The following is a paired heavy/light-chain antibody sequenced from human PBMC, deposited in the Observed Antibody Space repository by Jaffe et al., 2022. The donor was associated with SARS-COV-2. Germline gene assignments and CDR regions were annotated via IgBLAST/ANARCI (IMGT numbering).Heavy chain of an antibody. CDR2: IYYTGST. CDR3: ARFSPYHDSTVHYLDY. CDR1: GGSISNYY. Sequence: QVQLQESGPGLVKPAETLSLTCTVSGGSISNYYWSWIRQPPGEGLESIGYIYYTGSTNYNPSLKSRVTISVDTSKNQFSLKLSSVTAADTATYYCARFSPYHDSTVHYLDYWGRGTLVTVSS. V-gene: IGHV4-59*01. D-gene: IGHD3-22*01. J-gene: IGHJ4*02.
Light chain of an antibody. CDR3: CSLAVSHTRV. J-gene: IGLJ1*01. CDR2: DVN. Sequence: QSALTQPRSVSGSPGQSVTISCTGTSSDFGGYDYVSWYQQHPGKAPKLMIYDVNKRPSGVPDRFSGSKSGNTASLTISGLQAEDEADYYCCSLAVSHTRVFGTGTKVTVL. CDR1: SSDFGGYDY. V-gene: IGLV2-11*01.